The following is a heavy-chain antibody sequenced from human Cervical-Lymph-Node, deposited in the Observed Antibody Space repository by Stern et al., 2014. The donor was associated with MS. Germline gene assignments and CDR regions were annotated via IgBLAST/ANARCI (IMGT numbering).Heavy chain of an antibody. CDR2: VSSDGANT. J-gene: IGHJ4*02. V-gene: IGHV3-30*01. D-gene: IGHD5-18*01. CDR1: GFIFSNYA. Sequence: QVQLVQSGGGVVQPGRSLRLSCAASGFIFSNYAMHWVRQPPGEGLEWVAVVSSDGANTYFADSVKGRFTISRDNSKNTLYLQMNSLRPEDTAVYYCAKDRIQLWLWDYWGQGTLVTVSS. CDR3: AKDRIQLWLWDY.